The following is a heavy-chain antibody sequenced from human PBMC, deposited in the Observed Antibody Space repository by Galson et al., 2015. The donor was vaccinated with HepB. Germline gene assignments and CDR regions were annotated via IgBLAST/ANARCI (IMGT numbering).Heavy chain of an antibody. J-gene: IGHJ6*02. V-gene: IGHV3-23*01. Sequence: SLRLSCAASGFTFSNNAMTWVRQAPGKGLEWVAWITGSGGNIYYADSVKGRFTISRDNSKNTLYLQMNSLRAEDTAVYYCATYPGYSSPYYYYGMDVWGQGTTVTVSS. CDR2: ITGSGGNI. CDR3: ATYPGYSSPYYYYGMDV. CDR1: GFTFSNNA. D-gene: IGHD6-13*01.